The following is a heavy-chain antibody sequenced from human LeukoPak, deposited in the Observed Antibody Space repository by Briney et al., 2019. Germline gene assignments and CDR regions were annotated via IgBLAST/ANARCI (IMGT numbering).Heavy chain of an antibody. CDR2: IWYDGSNK. D-gene: IGHD3-9*01. Sequence: GGSLRLSCAASGFTFSSYGMHWVRQAPGKGLEWVAVIWYDGSNKYYADSVEGRFTISRDNSKNTLYLQMNSLRAEDTAVYYGARDSEKSYYDILTGYQPTYDWFDPWGQGTLVTVSS. CDR1: GFTFSSYG. CDR3: ARDSEKSYYDILTGYQPTYDWFDP. V-gene: IGHV3-33*01. J-gene: IGHJ5*02.